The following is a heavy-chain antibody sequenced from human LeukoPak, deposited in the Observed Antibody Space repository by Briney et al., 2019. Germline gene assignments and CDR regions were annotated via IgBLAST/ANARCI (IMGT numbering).Heavy chain of an antibody. D-gene: IGHD2-2*01. J-gene: IGHJ2*01. CDR1: GSTFSSYA. CDR2: IIPIFGTA. Sequence: SVKVSCKASGSTFSSYAISWVRQAPGQGLEWMGGIIPIFGTANYAQKFQGRVTITADESTSTAYMELSSLRSEDTAVYYCATHCSSTSCHAGYFDLWGRGTLVTVSS. CDR3: ATHCSSTSCHAGYFDL. V-gene: IGHV1-69*13.